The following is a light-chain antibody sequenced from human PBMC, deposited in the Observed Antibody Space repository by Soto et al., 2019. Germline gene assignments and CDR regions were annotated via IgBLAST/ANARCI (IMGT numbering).Light chain of an antibody. CDR3: QQYNNWPAT. V-gene: IGKV3-15*01. CDR2: GAS. Sequence: EIVMTQSPATLSVSPGERATLSCRASQSVNSDLAWYQHKPGQAPRLLIYGASTRATGFPARFSGFGSGTEYTLTISSLQSEDFAVYYCQQYNNWPATFGQGTKVEIK. CDR1: QSVNSD. J-gene: IGKJ1*01.